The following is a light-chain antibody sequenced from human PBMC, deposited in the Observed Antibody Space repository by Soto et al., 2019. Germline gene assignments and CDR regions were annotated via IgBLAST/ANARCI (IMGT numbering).Light chain of an antibody. CDR2: GAS. CDR3: QQYGSSPWT. Sequence: EIVLTQSPGTLSLSPGERATLSCRASQRVSSSYLAWYQQKPGQAPRLLLYGASSRATGIPDRFSGSGSGPDFTLTVSSLEPEDCAVYYCQQYGSSPWTFGQGTRVEIK. CDR1: QRVSSSY. V-gene: IGKV3-20*01. J-gene: IGKJ1*01.